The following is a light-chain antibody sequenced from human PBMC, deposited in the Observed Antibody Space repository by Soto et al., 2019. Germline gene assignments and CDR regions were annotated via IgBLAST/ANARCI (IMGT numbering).Light chain of an antibody. CDR3: TAMTNSTTMI. V-gene: IGLV2-14*03. CDR2: DVN. J-gene: IGLJ2*01. Sequence: QSALTQPASVSGSPGQSITISCTGTSSDIGAYNFVSWYQQHPGKAPKLMLYDVNIRPSGVSNRFSGSNSGNTASLTISGLQAVDGAGYYCTAMTNSTTMIFGGGTKVTVL. CDR1: SSDIGAYNF.